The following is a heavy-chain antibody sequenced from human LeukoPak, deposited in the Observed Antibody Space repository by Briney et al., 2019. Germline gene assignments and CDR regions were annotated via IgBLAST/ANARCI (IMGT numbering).Heavy chain of an antibody. CDR1: GYTFIGYY. V-gene: IGHV1-2*06. CDR3: ARERAYSYGFDY. J-gene: IGHJ4*02. D-gene: IGHD5-18*01. CDR2: INPNSGGT. Sequence: ASVKVSCKASGYTFIGYYIHWVRQAPGQGLGWMGRINPNSGGTNYAQKFQGRVTMTRDTSISTAYMELSRLTSDDTAVYYCARERAYSYGFDYWGQGTLVTVPS.